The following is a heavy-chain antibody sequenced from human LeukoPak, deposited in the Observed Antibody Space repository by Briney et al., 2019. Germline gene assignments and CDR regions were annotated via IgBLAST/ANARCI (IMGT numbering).Heavy chain of an antibody. CDR3: ARVEYCSSTSCYEY. Sequence: GASVKVSCKASGYTFTGYYMHWVRQAPGQGLEWMGWINPNSGGTNYAQKFQGRVTMTRDTSISTAYMELSRLRSDDTAVYYCARVEYCSSTSCYEYWGQGTLVTVSS. CDR2: INPNSGGT. CDR1: GYTFTGYY. J-gene: IGHJ4*02. D-gene: IGHD2-2*01. V-gene: IGHV1-2*02.